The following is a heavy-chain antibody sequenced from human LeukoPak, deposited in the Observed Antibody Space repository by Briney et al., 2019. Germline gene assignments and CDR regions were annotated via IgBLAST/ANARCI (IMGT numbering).Heavy chain of an antibody. CDR1: GFTFSSYG. CDR2: ISYDGSNK. V-gene: IGHV3-30*18. CDR3: AKCLGIAAAGVDY. D-gene: IGHD6-13*01. J-gene: IGHJ4*02. Sequence: GGSLRLSCAASGFTFSSYGMHWVRQAPGKGLEWVAVISYDGSNKYYADSVKGRFTISRDNSKNTLYLQMNSLRAEDTAVYYCAKCLGIAAAGVDYWGQGTLVTVSS.